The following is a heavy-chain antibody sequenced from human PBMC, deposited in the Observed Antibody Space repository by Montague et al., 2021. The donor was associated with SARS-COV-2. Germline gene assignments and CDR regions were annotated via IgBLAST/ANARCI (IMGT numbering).Heavy chain of an antibody. V-gene: IGHV4-34*01. J-gene: IGHJ3*01. CDR3: ARGPVRIFAVLIMLPAAGAIDV. D-gene: IGHD3-3*01. CDR1: GGSFSDYY. Sequence: SETLSLTCAVYGGSFSDYYWTWIRQPPGKGLEWIGEINHSGSSNYNPSLKNRVTISVDKSKNQISLKLTSVTAADTATYYCARGPVRIFAVLIMLPAAGAIDVWGQGTTVTVSS. CDR2: INHSGSS.